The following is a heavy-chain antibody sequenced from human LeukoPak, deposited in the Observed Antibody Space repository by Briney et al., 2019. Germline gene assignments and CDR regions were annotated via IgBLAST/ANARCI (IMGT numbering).Heavy chain of an antibody. CDR2: ISSSGSTI. D-gene: IGHD3-3*01. J-gene: IGHJ4*02. CDR1: EFTFSSYE. CDR3: ARDTVGSGYDFGSGYYPLDY. Sequence: GGSLILSSPASEFTFSSYEMNWVRQAPGNGLEWGSYISSSGSTIYYADSVNGRFTISRDNAKNSLYLQMNRLRAEDTAVYYCARDTVGSGYDFGSGYYPLDYWGQGTLVTVSS. V-gene: IGHV3-48*03.